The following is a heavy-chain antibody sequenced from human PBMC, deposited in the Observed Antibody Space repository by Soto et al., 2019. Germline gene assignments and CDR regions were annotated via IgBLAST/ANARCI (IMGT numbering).Heavy chain of an antibody. CDR1: GGSFSGYY. Sequence: PSETLSLTCAVYGGSFSGYYWSWIRQPPGKGLEWIGEINHSGSTNYNPSLKSRVTISVDTSKNQFSLKLSSVTAADTAVYYCASFTCSGGSCYPQTFDYWGQGTLVTVSS. D-gene: IGHD2-15*01. J-gene: IGHJ4*02. CDR2: INHSGST. V-gene: IGHV4-34*01. CDR3: ASFTCSGGSCYPQTFDY.